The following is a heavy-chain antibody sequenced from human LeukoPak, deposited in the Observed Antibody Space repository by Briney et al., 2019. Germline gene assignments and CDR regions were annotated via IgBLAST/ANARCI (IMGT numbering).Heavy chain of an antibody. CDR2: ISSSSSYI. Sequence: GSLRLSCAASGFTFSSYFMNWVRQAPGKGLEWVSFISSSSSYIYYADSVKGRFTISRDNAKNSLYLQMNSLRAEDTAVYYCARFPGRNYYDSSGFDYWGQGTLVTVSS. CDR3: ARFPGRNYYDSSGFDY. D-gene: IGHD3-22*01. J-gene: IGHJ4*02. V-gene: IGHV3-21*01. CDR1: GFTFSSYF.